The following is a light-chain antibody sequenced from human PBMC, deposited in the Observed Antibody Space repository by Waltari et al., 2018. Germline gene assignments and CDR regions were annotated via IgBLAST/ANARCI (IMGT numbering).Light chain of an antibody. J-gene: IGKJ2*01. V-gene: IGKV1-39*01. Sequence: DIQMTQSPSSLSASVEDRVTITCRASQSISSYLNWYQQKPGKAPNLLIYVASSLQSGVPSRFSGSGSGTEFTLTISSLQPEDSATYYCQQTYSPLYTFGQGTQLEIK. CDR1: QSISSY. CDR2: VAS. CDR3: QQTYSPLYT.